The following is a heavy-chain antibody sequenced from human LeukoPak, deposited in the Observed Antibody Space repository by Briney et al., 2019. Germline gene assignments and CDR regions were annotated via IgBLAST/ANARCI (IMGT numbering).Heavy chain of an antibody. Sequence: GGSLRLSCTTSGFTFGDSALSWVRQAPGKRLEWVTLIRSKTYGGTIEYAASVNGRFIISRDDSKSIAYLQMNSLKTEDTAVYFCTRLPVGTNAFDIWGQGTMVTVSS. CDR1: GFTFGDSA. V-gene: IGHV3-49*04. J-gene: IGHJ3*02. D-gene: IGHD1-26*01. CDR2: IRSKTYGGTI. CDR3: TRLPVGTNAFDI.